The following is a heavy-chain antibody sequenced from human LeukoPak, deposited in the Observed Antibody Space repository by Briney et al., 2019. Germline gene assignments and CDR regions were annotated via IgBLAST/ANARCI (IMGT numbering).Heavy chain of an antibody. CDR2: ISAYNGNT. CDR3: ARGRRDGYNLRNFDY. CDR1: GYTFTSYG. J-gene: IGHJ4*02. V-gene: IGHV1-18*01. Sequence: ASVKVSCKASGYTFTSYGISWVRQAPGQGLEWMGWISAYNGNTNYAQKLQGRVTMTTDTSTSTAYMELSSLRSEDTAVYYCARGRRDGYNLRNFDYWGQGTLVTVSS. D-gene: IGHD5-24*01.